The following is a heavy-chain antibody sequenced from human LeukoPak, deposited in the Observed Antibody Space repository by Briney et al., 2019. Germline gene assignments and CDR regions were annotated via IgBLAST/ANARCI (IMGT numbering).Heavy chain of an antibody. CDR2: IYYSGST. J-gene: IGHJ3*02. CDR3: ARDVYYYDSTDDAFDI. CDR1: GGSINSSSYY. Sequence: PSETLSLTCTVSGGSINSSSYYWGWIRQPPGKGLEWIGNIYYSGSTYYNPSLKSRVTISVDTSKNQFSLKLSSVTAADTAVYYCARDVYYYDSTDDAFDIWGQGTMVTVSS. V-gene: IGHV4-39*07. D-gene: IGHD3-22*01.